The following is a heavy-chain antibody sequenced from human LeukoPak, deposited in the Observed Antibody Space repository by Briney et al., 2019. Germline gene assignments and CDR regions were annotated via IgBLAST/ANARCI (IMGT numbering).Heavy chain of an antibody. D-gene: IGHD3-10*01. Sequence: GESLTLSCAASGVTFRSYWMSWVRQPPGKGLEWVGKIKQDGSENYYVASVKGRFTISSDNANNLLYLQMNSLRAEDTAVYYCASTRIWFGESNDAFDIWGQGTMVTVSS. CDR2: IKQDGSEN. CDR1: GVTFRSYW. CDR3: ASTRIWFGESNDAFDI. V-gene: IGHV3-7*01. J-gene: IGHJ3*02.